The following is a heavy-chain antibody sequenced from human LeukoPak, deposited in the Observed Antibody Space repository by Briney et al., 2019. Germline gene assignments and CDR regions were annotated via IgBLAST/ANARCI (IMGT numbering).Heavy chain of an antibody. V-gene: IGHV1-2*02. CDR3: ARDYFGSGRYSPFDP. CDR2: ISPDSGGT. J-gene: IGHJ5*02. CDR1: GYTFTDYS. D-gene: IGHD3-10*01. Sequence: GASVTVSCKASGYTFTDYSMHWVRQPPGQGLEWMGWISPDSGGTKSAQKFQGRATMTRDTSINTAYMELRSLRSDDTAVYYCARDYFGSGRYSPFDPWGQGTLITVSS.